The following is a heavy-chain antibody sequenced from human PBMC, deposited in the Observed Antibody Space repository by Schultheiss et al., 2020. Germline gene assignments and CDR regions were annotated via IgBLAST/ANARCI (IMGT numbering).Heavy chain of an antibody. D-gene: IGHD4-17*01. CDR1: GASISSGGKS. V-gene: IGHV4-30-4*07. J-gene: IGHJ5*02. CDR3: ARKRGLYYGDYVINPNNWFDP. CDR2: IYYSGST. Sequence: SQTLSLTCAVSGASISSGGKSWSWIRQPPGKGLEWIGYIYYSGSTNYNPSLKSRVTISVDKSKNQFSLKLSSVTAADTAVYYCARKRGLYYGDYVINPNNWFDPWGQGTLVTVSS.